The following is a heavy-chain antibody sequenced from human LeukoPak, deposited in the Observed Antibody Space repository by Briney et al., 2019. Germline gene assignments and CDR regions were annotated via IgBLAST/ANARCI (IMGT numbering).Heavy chain of an antibody. J-gene: IGHJ6*02. Sequence: GESLKISCKGSGYSFTSYWIGWVRQMPGKGLEWMGIIYPGDSDTRYSPSFQGQVTISADKSISTAYLQWSSLKASDTAMYYCARHSGWQDYYYYYGMDVWGHGTTVTVSS. CDR3: ARHSGWQDYYYYYGMDV. V-gene: IGHV5-51*01. CDR2: IYPGDSDT. CDR1: GYSFTSYW. D-gene: IGHD6-19*01.